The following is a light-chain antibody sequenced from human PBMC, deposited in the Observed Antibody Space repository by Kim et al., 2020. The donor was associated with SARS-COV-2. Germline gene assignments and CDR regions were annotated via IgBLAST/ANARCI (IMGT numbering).Light chain of an antibody. Sequence: SYELTQPPSVSVSPGQTASITCSGDKLGDKYACWYQQKPGKSPVLVIYQDSKRPSGIPERFSGSNSGNTATLTISGTQAMDEADYYCQAWDSSTAGVVFG. V-gene: IGLV3-1*01. CDR1: KLGDKY. CDR2: QDS. CDR3: QAWDSSTAGVV. J-gene: IGLJ2*01.